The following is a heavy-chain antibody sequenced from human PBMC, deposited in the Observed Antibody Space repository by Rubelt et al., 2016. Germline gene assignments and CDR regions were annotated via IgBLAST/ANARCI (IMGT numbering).Heavy chain of an antibody. CDR2: ISWNSGSI. D-gene: IGHD3-22*01. CDR3: ASDLRYDSSGIYPSGAFDI. Sequence: GRQAPGKGLEWVSGISWNSGSIGYADSVKGRFTISRDNAKNSLYLQMNSLRAEDTAVYYCASDLRYDSSGIYPSGAFDIWGQGTMVTVSS. J-gene: IGHJ3*02. V-gene: IGHV3-9*01.